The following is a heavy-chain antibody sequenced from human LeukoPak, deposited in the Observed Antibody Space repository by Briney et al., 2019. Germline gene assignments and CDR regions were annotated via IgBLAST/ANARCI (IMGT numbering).Heavy chain of an antibody. V-gene: IGHV1-2*02. J-gene: IGHJ4*02. D-gene: IGHD3/OR15-3a*01. CDR1: GYTFTARF. CDR3: AIDLDSGDIPY. Sequence: ASVKVSCKTSGYTFTARFIHWVRQAPGQGLEWMGWINPNSGGALYAQKFQGRVTLTGETFTSTAFMELTSLTSDDTAVYYCAIDLDSGDIPYWGQGTLVTVSS. CDR2: INPNSGGA.